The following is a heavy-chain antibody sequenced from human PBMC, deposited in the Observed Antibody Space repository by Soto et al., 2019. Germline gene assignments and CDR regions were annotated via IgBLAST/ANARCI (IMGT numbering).Heavy chain of an antibody. V-gene: IGHV3-30*18. CDR3: AKDLDSSGWYEIDAFDI. Sequence: QVQLVESGGGVVQPGRSLRLSCAASGFTFSSYGMHWVRQAPGKGLEWVAVISYDGSNKYYADSVKGRFTISRDNSKNTLYLQMNSLRAEDTAVYYCAKDLDSSGWYEIDAFDIWGQGTMVTVSS. J-gene: IGHJ3*02. CDR1: GFTFSSYG. D-gene: IGHD6-19*01. CDR2: ISYDGSNK.